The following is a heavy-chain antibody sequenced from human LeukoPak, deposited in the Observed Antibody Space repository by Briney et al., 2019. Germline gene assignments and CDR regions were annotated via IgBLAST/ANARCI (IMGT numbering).Heavy chain of an antibody. CDR3: ARAGRGTMIVVVKTAAFDI. CDR1: GTSISSNNYF. V-gene: IGHV4-39*01. CDR2: GHYSGST. D-gene: IGHD3-22*01. Sequence: SETLSLTCTVSGTSISSNNYFWGWIRQPPGKGLEWIGSGHYSGSTYCKPSLKSRVTIGVDTSNNQFSLKLTSVTAADTAVYYCARAGRGTMIVVVKTAAFDIWGQGTMVTVSS. J-gene: IGHJ3*02.